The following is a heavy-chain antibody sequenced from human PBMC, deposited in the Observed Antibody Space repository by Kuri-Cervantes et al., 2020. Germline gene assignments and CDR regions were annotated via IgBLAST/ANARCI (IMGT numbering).Heavy chain of an antibody. CDR2: IVVGSGNT. J-gene: IGHJ4*02. V-gene: IGHV1-58*01. CDR1: GFTFTSSA. Sequence: SVKVSCKASGFTFTSSAVQWVRQARGQRLEWIGWIVVGSGNTNYAQKFQERVTITRDMSTSTAYMELTSLRSDDTAVYYCATLRAQDGSSFDYWGQGTLVTVSS. CDR3: ATLRAQDGSSFDY. D-gene: IGHD6-13*01.